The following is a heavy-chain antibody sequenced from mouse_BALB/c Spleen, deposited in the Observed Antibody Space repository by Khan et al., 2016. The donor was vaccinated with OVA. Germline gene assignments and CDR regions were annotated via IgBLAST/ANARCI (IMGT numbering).Heavy chain of an antibody. J-gene: IGHJ3*01. Sequence: QVQLQQSGAELARPGASVKMSCKASGYTFTTYTMHWVKQRLGQGLEWIGYINPSNGYTNYNQKFKDKSTLTADKSSSTAYMQLSSLTSDYSVVYYCAREGAYYRSDGWFSYWGQGTLVTVSA. CDR2: INPSNGYT. V-gene: IGHV1-4*01. CDR3: AREGAYYRSDGWFSY. CDR1: GYTFTTYT. D-gene: IGHD2-14*01.